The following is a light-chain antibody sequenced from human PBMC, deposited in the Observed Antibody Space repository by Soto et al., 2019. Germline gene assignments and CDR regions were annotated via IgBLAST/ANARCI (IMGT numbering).Light chain of an antibody. CDR3: QQRSNWPTT. CDR2: DAS. Sequence: EIVLTHSLPTLTLYTEERATLSCRASRNVSSYLAWYQQKPGQVPRLLIYDASNRATGIPARFSGSGSGTDFTLTISSLEPEDFAVYYCQQRSNWPTTFGQGTKVDIK. CDR1: RNVSSY. J-gene: IGKJ1*01. V-gene: IGKV3-11*01.